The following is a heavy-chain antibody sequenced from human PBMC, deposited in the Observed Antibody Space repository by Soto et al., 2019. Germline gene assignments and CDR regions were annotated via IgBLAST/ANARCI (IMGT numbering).Heavy chain of an antibody. J-gene: IGHJ5*02. D-gene: IGHD6-13*01. CDR1: GGSISSYY. CDR3: ARDPVPYSSPRGNWFDP. CDR2: IYTSGST. V-gene: IGHV4-4*07. Sequence: QVQLQESGPGLVKPSETLSLTCTVSGGSISSYYWSWIRQPAGKGLEWIGRIYTSGSTNYNPSLKSRVTMSVDTSKNQFSLKLSSVTAADTAVYYCARDPVPYSSPRGNWFDPWGQGTLVTVSS.